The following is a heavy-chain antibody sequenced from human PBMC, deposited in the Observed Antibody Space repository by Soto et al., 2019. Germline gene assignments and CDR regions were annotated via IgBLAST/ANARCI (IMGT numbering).Heavy chain of an antibody. V-gene: IGHV3-23*01. CDR2: ITGSGGGT. Sequence: EVQLLESGGGLVQPGGSLRLSCAASGFTFSSYAMSWVRQAPGKGLEWVSIITGSGGGTYNADSVKGRFTISRDNSKNTLYVQMNSLRADDTAVYYCAKGGSSWSYFDYWGQGTLVTVSS. CDR3: AKGGSSWSYFDY. D-gene: IGHD6-13*01. CDR1: GFTFSSYA. J-gene: IGHJ4*02.